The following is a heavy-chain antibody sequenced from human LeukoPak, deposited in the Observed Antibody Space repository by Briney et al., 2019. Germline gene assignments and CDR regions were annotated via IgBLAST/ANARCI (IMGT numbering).Heavy chain of an antibody. CDR1: GGSISSGSYY. V-gene: IGHV4-39*07. D-gene: IGHD5-24*01. CDR2: IHYSGST. J-gene: IGHJ3*02. CDR3: ARIGMAYDAFDI. Sequence: KSSETLSLTCTVSGGSISSGSYYRSWIRQPAGKGLEWIGSIHYSGSTNYNPSLKSRVTISVDTSKNQFSPKLSSVTAADTAVYYCARIGMAYDAFDIWGQGTMVTVSS.